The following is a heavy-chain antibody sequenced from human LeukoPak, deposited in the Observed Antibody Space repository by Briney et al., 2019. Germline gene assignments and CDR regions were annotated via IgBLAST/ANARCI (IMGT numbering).Heavy chain of an antibody. CDR2: ISSSGSTI. Sequence: GGSLRLSCAASGFTFSSYEMNWVRQAPGKGLEWVSYISSSGSTIYYADSVKGRFTISRDNAKNSLYLQMNSLRAEDTAVYYCARDTFLGIAAAGTPDRFDPWGQGTLVTVSS. J-gene: IGHJ5*02. CDR3: ARDTFLGIAAAGTPDRFDP. D-gene: IGHD6-13*01. CDR1: GFTFSSYE. V-gene: IGHV3-48*03.